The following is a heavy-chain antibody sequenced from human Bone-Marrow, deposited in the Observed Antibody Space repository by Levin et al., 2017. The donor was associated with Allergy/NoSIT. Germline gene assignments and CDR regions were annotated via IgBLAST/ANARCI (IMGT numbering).Heavy chain of an antibody. CDR1: GGSLSGDY. V-gene: IGHV4-34*01. CDR3: ARVGYCSGVSCYYYFDT. CDR2: ITHSGST. D-gene: IGHD2-15*01. Sequence: SETLSLTCDVYGGSLSGDYWSWIRQSPEKGLEWIGEITHSGSTNYNPSLKGRVTISVGTSKNQFSLKLTSVTAADTAVYYCARVGYCSGVSCYYYFDTWGQGTLVTVSS. J-gene: IGHJ5*02.